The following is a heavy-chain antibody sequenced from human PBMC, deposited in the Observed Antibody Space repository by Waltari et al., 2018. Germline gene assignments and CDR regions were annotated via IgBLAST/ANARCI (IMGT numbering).Heavy chain of an antibody. V-gene: IGHV1-69*04. J-gene: IGHJ4*02. CDR3: AREVVGYYYDSSGYSYYFDY. D-gene: IGHD3-22*01. CDR2: IIPILVIA. CDR1: GGTFSSYA. Sequence: QVQLVQSGAEVKKPGSSVKVSCKASGGTFSSYAISWVRQAPGQGLEWMGGIIPILVIANYAQKFQGRVTITADESTSTAYMELSSLRSEDTAVYYCAREVVGYYYDSSGYSYYFDYWGQGTLVTVSS.